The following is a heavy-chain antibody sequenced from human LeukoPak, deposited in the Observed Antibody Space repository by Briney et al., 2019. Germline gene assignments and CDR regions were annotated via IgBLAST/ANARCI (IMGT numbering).Heavy chain of an antibody. CDR2: INGDGGNT. V-gene: IGHV3-43*02. Sequence: GGSLRLSCAASGFTFDDYAMHWVRQAPGKGLEWVSIINGDGGNTYYADSVKGRFTISRDNSKNSLYLQMNSLRTEDTALYYCAKDIGYSSGWYTGNYFDYWGQGTLVTVSS. CDR1: GFTFDDYA. D-gene: IGHD6-19*01. CDR3: AKDIGYSSGWYTGNYFDY. J-gene: IGHJ4*02.